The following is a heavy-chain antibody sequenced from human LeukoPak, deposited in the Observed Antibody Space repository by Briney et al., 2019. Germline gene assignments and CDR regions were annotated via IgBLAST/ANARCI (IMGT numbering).Heavy chain of an antibody. D-gene: IGHD3-10*02. CDR3: AELGITMIGGV. Sequence: GGSLRLSCAASGFTFSNAWMSWVRQAPGKGLEWVANIKHDGSEDYYLDSVKGRFTISRDNAKSSMWLQMNSLRDEDTAVYYCAELGITMIGGVWGKGTTVTISS. V-gene: IGHV3-7*01. J-gene: IGHJ6*04. CDR1: GFTFSNAW. CDR2: IKHDGSED.